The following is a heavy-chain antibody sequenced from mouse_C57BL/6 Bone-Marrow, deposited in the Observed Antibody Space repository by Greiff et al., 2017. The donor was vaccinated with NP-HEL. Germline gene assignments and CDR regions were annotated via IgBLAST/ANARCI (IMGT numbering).Heavy chain of an antibody. CDR3: ARGVVTIIAMDY. J-gene: IGHJ4*01. D-gene: IGHD2-5*01. CDR2: ISDGGSYT. V-gene: IGHV5-4*03. Sequence: EVMLVESGGGLVKPGGSLKLSCAASGFTFSSYAMSWVRQTPEKRLEWVATISDGGSYTYYPDNVKGRFTISRDNAKNNLYLQMSHLKSEDTAMYYCARGVVTIIAMDYWGQGTSVTVSS. CDR1: GFTFSSYA.